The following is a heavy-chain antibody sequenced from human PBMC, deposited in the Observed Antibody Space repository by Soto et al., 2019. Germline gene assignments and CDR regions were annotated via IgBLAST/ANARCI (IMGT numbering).Heavy chain of an antibody. D-gene: IGHD6-13*01. Sequence: TLSLTCNVSGGSVSSSSYYWGWIRQAPGKGLEWIVSTYYSAGTYYNPSLKSRITTSMDASKNQFSLTVTSVTAADTAIYYCARHASRGYSSSWYFEDWGQGTPGTVSS. V-gene: IGHV4-39*01. CDR2: TYYSAGT. CDR1: GGSVSSSSYY. CDR3: ARHASRGYSSSWYFED. J-gene: IGHJ4*02.